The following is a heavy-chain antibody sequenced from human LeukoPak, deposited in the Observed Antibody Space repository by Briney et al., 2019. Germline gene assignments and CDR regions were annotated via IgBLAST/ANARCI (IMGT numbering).Heavy chain of an antibody. J-gene: IGHJ3*02. CDR2: INQDGSDN. CDR3: AREGKRRLARDAFDI. CDR1: GFTSSDYW. V-gene: IGHV3-7*01. Sequence: GGSLRLSCAASGFTSSDYWMSWVRQAPGKGPELVASINQDGSDNYFADSLRGRFTVSRDNAKSSLYLQLNSLGAEDAAVYYCAREGKRRLARDAFDIWGQGTMVTVSS. D-gene: IGHD1-1*01.